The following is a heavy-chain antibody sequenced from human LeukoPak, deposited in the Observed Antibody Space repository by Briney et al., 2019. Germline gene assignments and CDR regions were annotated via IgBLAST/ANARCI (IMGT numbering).Heavy chain of an antibody. Sequence: GGSLRLSCAASGFTFSSYAMHWVRQAPGKGLEWVAVISYDGSNKYYADSVKGRFTTSRDNSKNTLSLQMNSLRVEDTAVYYCAKDLGYDYVWGEGNLYDYWGQGALVTVSS. CDR1: GFTFSSYA. V-gene: IGHV3-30*04. J-gene: IGHJ4*02. CDR3: AKDLGYDYVWGEGNLYDY. CDR2: ISYDGSNK. D-gene: IGHD3-16*01.